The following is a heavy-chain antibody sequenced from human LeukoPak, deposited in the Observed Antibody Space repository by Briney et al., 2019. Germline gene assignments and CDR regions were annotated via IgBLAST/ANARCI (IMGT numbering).Heavy chain of an antibody. J-gene: IGHJ4*02. V-gene: IGHV3-7*01. D-gene: IGHD3-16*01. CDR2: IKEDGSEK. Sequence: PGGSLRLSCAATGFTFRKYWMSWVRQTIGKGLECVAKIKEDGSEKNYVDSVKGRFTISRDNAKNSLYLQMNSLRADDTAVNYCARDYIGGWNDYWGQGTLVTVSS. CDR1: GFTFRKYW. CDR3: ARDYIGGWNDY.